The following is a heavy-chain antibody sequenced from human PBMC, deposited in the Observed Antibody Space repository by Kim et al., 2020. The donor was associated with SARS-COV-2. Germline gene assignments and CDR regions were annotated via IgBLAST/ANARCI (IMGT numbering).Heavy chain of an antibody. Sequence: GGSLRLSCAASGFTVSSNHMSWVRQAPGKGLEWVSILYGGGSAYYADSVKGRFTISRDDSENTLYLQINSLRADDTAVYYCARDSQDYGSSPGGGMVVWGQGTTLTVS. CDR3: ARDSQDYGSSPGGGMVV. V-gene: IGHV3-53*01. CDR2: LYGGGSA. CDR1: GFTVSSNH. J-gene: IGHJ6*02. D-gene: IGHD3-10*01.